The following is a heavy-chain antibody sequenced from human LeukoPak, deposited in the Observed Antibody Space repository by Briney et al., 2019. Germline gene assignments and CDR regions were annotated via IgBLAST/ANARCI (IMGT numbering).Heavy chain of an antibody. V-gene: IGHV3-23*01. J-gene: IGHJ4*02. CDR3: AKGGSGSSHRGVFDY. CDR1: GLTFGTYA. D-gene: IGHD3-10*01. CDR2: ISASGGDT. Sequence: GGSLRLSCAASGLTFGTYAVSWVRQAPGKGLEWVSLISASGGDTYNADSVKGRFTTSRDNSRNVLYLQMNSLRPEDTAVYYCAKGGSGSSHRGVFDYWGQGSLVTVSS.